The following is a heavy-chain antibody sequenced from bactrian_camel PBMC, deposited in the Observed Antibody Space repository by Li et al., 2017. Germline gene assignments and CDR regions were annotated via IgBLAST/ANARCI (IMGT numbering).Heavy chain of an antibody. J-gene: IGHJ4*01. CDR3: AVVGRGMTASQALYVMAPHEWAY. V-gene: IGHV3S42*01. D-gene: IGHD3*01. CDR2: TDGDGRT. Sequence: VQLVESGGGSVQAGGSLLLSCAASGNTYSTNCMSWFRQAPGKEREGVSATDGDGRTSYADSVKGRFTISQDKAKNTLYLEMNYLKPEDTAMYYCAVVGRGMTASQALYVMAPHEWAYWGQGTQVTVS. CDR1: GNTYSTNC.